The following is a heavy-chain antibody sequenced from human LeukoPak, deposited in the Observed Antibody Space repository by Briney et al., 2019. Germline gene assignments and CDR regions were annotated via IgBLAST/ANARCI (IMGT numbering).Heavy chain of an antibody. D-gene: IGHD5-12*01. CDR1: GFTFNNYG. V-gene: IGHV3-30*02. Sequence: GGSLRLSCAASGFTFNNYGMHWVRQAPGKGLEWVSFIRYDGINKYCANSVKGRFTISRDNSKNTLSLQMSSLRAEDTAVYYCAKPLRADRVVLDYWGQGTLVTVSS. J-gene: IGHJ4*02. CDR2: IRYDGINK. CDR3: AKPLRADRVVLDY.